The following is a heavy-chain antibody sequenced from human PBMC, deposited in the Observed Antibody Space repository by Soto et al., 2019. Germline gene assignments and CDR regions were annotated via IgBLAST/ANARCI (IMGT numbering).Heavy chain of an antibody. J-gene: IGHJ5*02. CDR2: INPDNGNT. V-gene: IGHV1-3*01. Sequence: ASVKVSYKASGYTFTRYTMNWVRQAPGQRLEWMGWINPDNGNTESSQKFQDRVIITRDTSASTAYMDLSSLRSEDTAVYYCARGIATGQLDPWGQGTLVTVSS. CDR1: GYTFTRYT. CDR3: ARGIATGQLDP. D-gene: IGHD2-15*01.